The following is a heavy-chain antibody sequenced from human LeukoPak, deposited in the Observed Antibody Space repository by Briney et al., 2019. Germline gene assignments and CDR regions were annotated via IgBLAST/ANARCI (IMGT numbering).Heavy chain of an antibody. J-gene: IGHJ5*02. CDR2: INPNSGGT. V-gene: IGHV1-2*02. CDR3: ASTSSGYYYSGWFDP. Sequence: ASVKVSCKASGYTFTGYYMHWVRQAPGQGLEWMGWINPNSGGTNYAQKFQGRVTMTRDTSISTAYMELSRLRSDDTAVYYCASTSSGYYYSGWFDPWGQGTLVTVSS. D-gene: IGHD3-22*01. CDR1: GYTFTGYY.